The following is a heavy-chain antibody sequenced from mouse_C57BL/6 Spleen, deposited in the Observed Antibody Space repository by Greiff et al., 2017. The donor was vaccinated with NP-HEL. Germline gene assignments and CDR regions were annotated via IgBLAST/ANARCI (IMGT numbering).Heavy chain of an antibody. J-gene: IGHJ1*03. Sequence: VKLQESGAELVRPGASVTLSCKASGYTFTDYEMHWVKQTPVHGLEWIGAIDPETGGTAYNQKFKGKAILTADKSSSTAYMELRSLTSEDSAVYYCTRPRGYGSSYGYFDVWGTGTTVTVSS. CDR3: TRPRGYGSSYGYFDV. CDR2: IDPETGGT. V-gene: IGHV1-15*01. D-gene: IGHD1-1*01. CDR1: GYTFTDYE.